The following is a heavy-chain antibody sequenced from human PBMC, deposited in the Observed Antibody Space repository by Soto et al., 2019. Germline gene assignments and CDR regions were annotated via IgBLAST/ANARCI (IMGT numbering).Heavy chain of an antibody. CDR2: IWSDGSEK. D-gene: IGHD3-3*01. Sequence: QVQLVESGGGVVQPGRSLRLSCAASGFSFRSYDMHWVRQAPGKGLEWVAVIWSDGSEKYYADSVKGRFSISRDNSRNQLYLQMDTLTAEDTAVYYCARVLMGFLERFGSDHWGQGTLVTVSS. J-gene: IGHJ4*02. V-gene: IGHV3-33*01. CDR1: GFSFRSYD. CDR3: ARVLMGFLERFGSDH.